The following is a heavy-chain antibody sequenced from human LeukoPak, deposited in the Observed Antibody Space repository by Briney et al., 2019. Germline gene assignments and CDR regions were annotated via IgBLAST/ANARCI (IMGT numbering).Heavy chain of an antibody. Sequence: GGSLRLSCAASGFTFNSYEMNWVRQAPGKGLEWVSFISSSGFTTYYADSVKGRFTVSRDNAKNSLYLQMNSLRAADTAVYYCALMRGYSGYDLDKWGQGTLVTVSS. CDR2: ISSSGFTT. J-gene: IGHJ4*02. D-gene: IGHD5-12*01. CDR3: ALMRGYSGYDLDK. CDR1: GFTFNSYE. V-gene: IGHV3-48*03.